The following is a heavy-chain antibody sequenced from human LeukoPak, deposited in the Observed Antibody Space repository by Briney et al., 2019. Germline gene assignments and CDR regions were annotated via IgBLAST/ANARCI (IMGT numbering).Heavy chain of an antibody. CDR2: IYHSGST. CDR3: ARASGLGGSSSGAWGAIFDY. V-gene: IGHV4-38-2*01. J-gene: IGHJ4*02. CDR1: GYSISSGYY. D-gene: IGHD1-26*01. Sequence: SETLSLTCAVSGYSISSGYYWGWIRQPPGKGLEWIGSIYHSGSTYHNPSLKSRVTIPVDTSKNQFSLKLSSVTAADTAVYYCARASGLGGSSSGAWGAIFDYWGQGTLVTVSS.